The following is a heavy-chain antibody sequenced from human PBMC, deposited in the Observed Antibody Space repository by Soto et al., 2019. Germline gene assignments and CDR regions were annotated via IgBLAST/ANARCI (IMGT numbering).Heavy chain of an antibody. CDR3: AKPFQRSGYYYDFWYFDV. J-gene: IGHJ2*01. Sequence: QVQLVESGGGVVQPGRSLRLSCAASGLTFSSYGMHWVRQAPGKGLEWVAVISHDGSTKYYADSVRGRFTISRDNSNNPLYLQMDSLRPEDTALYYCAKPFQRSGYYYDFWYFDVWGRGTLVNVSS. CDR1: GLTFSSYG. CDR2: ISHDGSTK. D-gene: IGHD3-22*01. V-gene: IGHV3-30*18.